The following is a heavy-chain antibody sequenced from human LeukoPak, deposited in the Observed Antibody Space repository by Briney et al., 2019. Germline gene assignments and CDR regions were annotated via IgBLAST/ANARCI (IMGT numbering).Heavy chain of an antibody. CDR3: ARVSMEQLVNFDY. J-gene: IGHJ4*02. Sequence: SETLSLTCAVYGGSFSGYYWSWIRQPPGKGLEWIGEINHSGSTNYNPSLKSRVAISVDTSKNQFSLKLRSVTAADTAVYYCARVSMEQLVNFDYWGQGTLVTVSS. CDR2: INHSGST. D-gene: IGHD6-13*01. V-gene: IGHV4-34*01. CDR1: GGSFSGYY.